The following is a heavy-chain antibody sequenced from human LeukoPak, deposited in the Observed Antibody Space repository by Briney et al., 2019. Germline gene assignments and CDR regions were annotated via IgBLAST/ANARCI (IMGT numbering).Heavy chain of an antibody. V-gene: IGHV4-39*01. Sequence: KPSETLSLTCTVSGGSISSSYYWGWIRQPPGKGLEWIGSIYYSGSTYYNPSLKSRVTISVDTSKNQFSLKLSSVTAADTAVYYCARRADRVSGYDGYYYYGMDVWGQGTTVTVSS. CDR2: IYYSGST. D-gene: IGHD5-12*01. J-gene: IGHJ6*02. CDR1: GGSISSSYY. CDR3: ARRADRVSGYDGYYYYGMDV.